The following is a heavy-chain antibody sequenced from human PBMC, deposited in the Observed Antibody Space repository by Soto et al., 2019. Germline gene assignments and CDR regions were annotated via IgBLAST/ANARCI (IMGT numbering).Heavy chain of an antibody. V-gene: IGHV3-23*01. J-gene: IGHJ3*01. CDR3: AKDPNGDYLGAFDC. CDR1: GFTFGNYV. Sequence: QMLESGGGLVQPGGPLRLSCAASGFTFGNYVVTWVRQAPGRGLEWVSAISASGGGTFYADSVRGRFTISRDNYKNTLYLEMNSLRAEDTALYFCAKDPNGDYLGAFDCWGRGTMVIVSS. CDR2: ISASGGGT. D-gene: IGHD4-17*01.